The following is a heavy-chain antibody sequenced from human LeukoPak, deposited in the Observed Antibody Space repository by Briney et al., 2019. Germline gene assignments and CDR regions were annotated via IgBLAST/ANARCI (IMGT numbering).Heavy chain of an antibody. J-gene: IGHJ3*02. D-gene: IGHD3-10*01. CDR2: IKSKTDGGTT. Sequence: GGSLRLSCAASGFTFGNAWMTWVRQAPGKGLEWVGRIKSKTDGGTTDYAAPVKGRFTISRDDSQNTLYLQMNSLKTEDTAVYYCITDLGITMVRGVIGDAFDIWGQGTMVTVSS. V-gene: IGHV3-15*01. CDR3: ITDLGITMVRGVIGDAFDI. CDR1: GFTFGNAW.